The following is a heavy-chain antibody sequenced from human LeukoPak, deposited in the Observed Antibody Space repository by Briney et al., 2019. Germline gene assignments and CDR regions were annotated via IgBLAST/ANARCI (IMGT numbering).Heavy chain of an antibody. V-gene: IGHV3-66*01. D-gene: IGHD1-26*01. CDR2: IYSGGST. Sequence: GGSLRLSCAASGFTVSSNYMSWVRQAPGKGLEWVSVIYSGGSTYYSDSVKGRFTISRDNSRNTLYLQMNSLRAEDTAVYYCARDPGSGSLLPHWYFDLWGRGTLVTVSS. J-gene: IGHJ2*01. CDR1: GFTVSSNY. CDR3: ARDPGSGSLLPHWYFDL.